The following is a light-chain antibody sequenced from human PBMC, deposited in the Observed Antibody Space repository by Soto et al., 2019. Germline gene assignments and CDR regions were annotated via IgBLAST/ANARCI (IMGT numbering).Light chain of an antibody. CDR3: AAWDDSLSGPV. J-gene: IGLJ2*01. CDR1: SSNIGRYY. CDR2: RDN. Sequence: QSVLTQPPSASGTPGQTVTISCSGSSSNIGRYYVYWYQHLPGTAPTLFIYRDNQRPSGVPDRFSGSKSGTSASLAISGLRSEDEAAYYCAAWDDSLSGPVFGGGTKLTVL. V-gene: IGLV1-47*01.